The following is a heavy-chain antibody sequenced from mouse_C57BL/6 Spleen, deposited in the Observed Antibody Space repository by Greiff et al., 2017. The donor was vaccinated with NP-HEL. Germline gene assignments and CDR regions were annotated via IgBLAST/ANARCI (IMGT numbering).Heavy chain of an antibody. CDR3: ARDDYSNLAWFAY. CDR1: GFTFSSYA. V-gene: IGHV5-4*01. Sequence: EVHLVESGGGLVKPGGSLKLSCAASGFTFSSYAMSWVRQTPEKRLEWVATISDGGSYTYYPDNVKGRFTISRDNAKNNLYLQMSHLKSEDTAMYCCARDDYSNLAWFAYWGQGTLVTVSA. CDR2: ISDGGSYT. J-gene: IGHJ3*01. D-gene: IGHD2-5*01.